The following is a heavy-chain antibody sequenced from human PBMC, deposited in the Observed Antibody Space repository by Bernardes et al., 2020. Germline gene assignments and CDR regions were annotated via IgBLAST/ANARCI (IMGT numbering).Heavy chain of an antibody. CDR3: VRDHNWAFDI. V-gene: IGHV3-48*02. Sequence: GSLRLSCEASGFTFNSYTMNWVRQAPGRGLEWVSNIRVGGSDKYYADSVKGRFAISRDNAKNSLYLQMNSLREDDTAVYYCVRDHNWAFDIWGQGTKVTVSS. J-gene: IGHJ3*02. CDR1: GFTFNSYT. CDR2: IRVGGSDK.